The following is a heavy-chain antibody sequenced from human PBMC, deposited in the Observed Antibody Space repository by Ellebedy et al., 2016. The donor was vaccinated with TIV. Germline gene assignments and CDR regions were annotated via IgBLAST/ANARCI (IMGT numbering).Heavy chain of an antibody. D-gene: IGHD1-1*01. J-gene: IGHJ3*02. CDR1: GFTFSSYW. V-gene: IGHV3-7*04. Sequence: PGGSLRLSCAASGFTFSSYWMSWVRQAPGKGLEWVANIKQDGSEKYYVDSVKGRFTISRDNAKNSLYLQMNSLRAEDTAVYYCAGSYNWNDWAAFDIWGQGTMVTVSS. CDR3: AGSYNWNDWAAFDI. CDR2: IKQDGSEK.